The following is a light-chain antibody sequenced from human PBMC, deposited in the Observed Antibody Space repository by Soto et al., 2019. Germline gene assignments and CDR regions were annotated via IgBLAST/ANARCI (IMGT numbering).Light chain of an antibody. CDR3: QHYKHYSQST. CDR1: QSISTW. Sequence: DIQMTQSPSTLSASVGDRVTITCRASQSISTWLAWYQQKPGKAPKVLVHKASSLENGVPSRFSGIGLKKKFTLTIGSWQPVDFATYYCQHYKHYSQSTFGQGTKLEIK. V-gene: IGKV1-5*03. J-gene: IGKJ2*01. CDR2: KAS.